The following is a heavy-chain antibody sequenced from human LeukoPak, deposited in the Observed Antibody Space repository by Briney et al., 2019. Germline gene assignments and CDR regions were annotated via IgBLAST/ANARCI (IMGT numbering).Heavy chain of an antibody. Sequence: GGYLRLSCAASGFTFTSYSMNWVRQAPGKGLEWVSSISSSSSYIYYADSVKGRFTISRDNAKNSLYLQMNSLRAEDTAVYYCARDDEDTDAYDYWGQGTLVTVSS. CDR3: ARDDEDTDAYDY. CDR2: ISSSSSYI. CDR1: GFTFTSYS. J-gene: IGHJ4*02. D-gene: IGHD5-18*01. V-gene: IGHV3-21*01.